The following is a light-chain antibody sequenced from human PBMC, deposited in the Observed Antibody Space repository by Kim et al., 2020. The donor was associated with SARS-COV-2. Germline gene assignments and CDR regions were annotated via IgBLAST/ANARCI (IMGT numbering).Light chain of an antibody. V-gene: IGLV1-40*01. CDR2: GNT. Sequence: VLTQPPSVSGAPGQRITISCTGSSSNIGADYDVHWYQKLPGAAPKLLIYGNTNRPSGVPDRFSASKSGTSASLAITGLQAEDEADYYCQSYDTGLNDLVVFGGGTQLTVL. CDR1: SSNIGADYD. CDR3: QSYDTGLNDLVV. J-gene: IGLJ2*01.